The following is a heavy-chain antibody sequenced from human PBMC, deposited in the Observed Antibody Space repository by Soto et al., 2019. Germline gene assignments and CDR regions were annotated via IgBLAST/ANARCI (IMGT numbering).Heavy chain of an antibody. CDR2: ISYDGSNK. Sequence: QVQLVESGGGVVQPGRSLRLSCAASGFTFSSYGMHWVRQAPGKGLEWVAVISYDGSNKYYADSVKGRFTISRDNSKNTLYLQMNSLRAEDTAVYYCAKETYVLRFLEWLDAHIYYFDYWGQRTLVTVSS. J-gene: IGHJ4*02. V-gene: IGHV3-30*18. D-gene: IGHD3-3*01. CDR3: AKETYVLRFLEWLDAHIYYFDY. CDR1: GFTFSSYG.